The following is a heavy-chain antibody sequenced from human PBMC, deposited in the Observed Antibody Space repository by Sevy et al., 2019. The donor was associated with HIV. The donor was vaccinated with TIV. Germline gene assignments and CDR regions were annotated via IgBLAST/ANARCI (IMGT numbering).Heavy chain of an antibody. D-gene: IGHD3-16*01. CDR3: ARIGMITFGGAARGAFDI. V-gene: IGHV3-48*01. CDR1: GFTFSTYN. J-gene: IGHJ3*02. CDR2: ISSTSNTI. Sequence: GGSLRLSCAASGFTFSTYNMHWVRQAPGNGLEWVSYISSTSNTIYYADSVKGRFTISRDNADNSLYLQMKSLRAEDTALYYCARIGMITFGGAARGAFDIWGQGTMVTVSS.